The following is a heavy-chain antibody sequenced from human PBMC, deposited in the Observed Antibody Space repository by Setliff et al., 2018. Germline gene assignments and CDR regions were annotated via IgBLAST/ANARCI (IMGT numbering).Heavy chain of an antibody. Sequence: SETLSLTCTVSGGSISPYFWSWIRQPPGKGLEWIGYIYHNGNTNFNPSLKTRVTMSVDTSKNQFALNLRSVTAADAAVSYCVRDRTAYAYGLDVWGQGTTVTVSS. V-gene: IGHV4-59*01. J-gene: IGHJ6*02. CDR2: IYHNGNT. D-gene: IGHD5-12*01. CDR1: GGSISPYF. CDR3: VRDRTAYAYGLDV.